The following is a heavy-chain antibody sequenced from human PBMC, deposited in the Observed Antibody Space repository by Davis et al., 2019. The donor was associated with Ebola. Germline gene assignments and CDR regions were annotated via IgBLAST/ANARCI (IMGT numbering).Heavy chain of an antibody. CDR3: ARGSNYDFWSGLGYYYYGMDV. D-gene: IGHD3-3*01. Sequence: MPSETLSLTCTVSDGSISSGDYYWSWIRQPPGKGLEWIGYIYYSGSTNYNPSLKSRVTISVDKSKNQFSLKLSSVTAADTAVYYCARGSNYDFWSGLGYYYYGMDVWGQGTTVTVSS. CDR1: DGSISSGDYY. J-gene: IGHJ6*02. V-gene: IGHV4-30-4*01. CDR2: IYYSGST.